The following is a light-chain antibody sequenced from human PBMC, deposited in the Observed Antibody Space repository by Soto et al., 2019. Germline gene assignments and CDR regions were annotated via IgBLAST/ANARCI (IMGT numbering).Light chain of an antibody. CDR2: GVS. CDR3: QQGHDWPLT. CDR1: QSISGE. Sequence: EIVMTQSPATVSVSPGERATLSCRASQSISGELAWYQQRPGQPPRLLIYGVSTRATGVPDRFSGSGSGSDFTLTISGLQSEDFAVYYCQQGHDWPLTFGQG. J-gene: IGKJ2*01. V-gene: IGKV3-15*01.